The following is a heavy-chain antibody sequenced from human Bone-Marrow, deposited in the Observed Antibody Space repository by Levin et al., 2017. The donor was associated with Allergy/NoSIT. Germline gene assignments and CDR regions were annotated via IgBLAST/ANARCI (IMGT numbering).Heavy chain of an antibody. J-gene: IGHJ5*02. D-gene: IGHD6-13*01. CDR3: AKAYSSTPADWFDP. V-gene: IGHV3-9*01. CDR2: ISWNSGSI. Sequence: GGSLRLSCAASGFTFDDYAMHWVRQAPGKGLEWVSGISWNSGSIGYADSVKGRFTISRDNAKNSLYLQMNSLRAEDTALYYCAKAYSSTPADWFDPWGQGTLVTVSS. CDR1: GFTFDDYA.